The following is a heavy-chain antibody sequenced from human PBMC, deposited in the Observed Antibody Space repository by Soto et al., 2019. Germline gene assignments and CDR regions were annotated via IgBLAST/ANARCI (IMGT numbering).Heavy chain of an antibody. CDR3: ARDREYYDSSGYYLPGGWFDP. CDR2: IYYSGST. Sequence: QVQLQESGPGLVKPSETLSLTCTVSGGSISSYYWSWIRQPPGKGLEWIGYIYYSGSTNYNPSLKSRVTISVDTSKNQFSLKLSSVTAADTAVYYCARDREYYDSSGYYLPGGWFDPWGQGTLVTVSS. D-gene: IGHD3-22*01. J-gene: IGHJ5*02. CDR1: GGSISSYY. V-gene: IGHV4-59*01.